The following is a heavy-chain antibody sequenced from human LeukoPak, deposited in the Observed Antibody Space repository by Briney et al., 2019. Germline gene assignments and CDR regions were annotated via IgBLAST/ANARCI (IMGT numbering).Heavy chain of an antibody. Sequence: GGSLRLSCAASEFTFSDYYMSWIRQAPGKGLEWVSYISSSGSTIYYADSVKGRFTISRDNAMNSLYLQMNSLRAEDTAVYYCARDIGRSGYFHPLRSAAYYFDYWGQGTLVTVSS. V-gene: IGHV3-11*01. CDR3: ARDIGRSGYFHPLRSAAYYFDY. D-gene: IGHD3-22*01. CDR1: EFTFSDYY. CDR2: ISSSGSTI. J-gene: IGHJ4*02.